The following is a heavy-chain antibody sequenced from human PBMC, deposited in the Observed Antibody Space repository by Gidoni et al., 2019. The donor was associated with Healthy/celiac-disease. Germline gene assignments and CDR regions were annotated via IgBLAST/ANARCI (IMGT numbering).Heavy chain of an antibody. CDR1: GGTFSSYA. Sequence: QVQLVQSGAEVKKTGSSVKVSCKASGGTFSSYAISWGRQAPGQGLAWMGGIIPIFGTANDAQKFQGRVTITADESTSTAYMELSSLRSEDTAVYYCARKVVVPAAITYYYYGMDVWGQGTTVTVSS. V-gene: IGHV1-69*01. CDR3: ARKVVVPAAITYYYYGMDV. CDR2: IIPIFGTA. D-gene: IGHD2-2*01. J-gene: IGHJ6*02.